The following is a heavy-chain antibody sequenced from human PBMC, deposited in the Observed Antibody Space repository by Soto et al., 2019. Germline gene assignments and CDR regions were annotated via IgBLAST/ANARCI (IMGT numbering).Heavy chain of an antibody. V-gene: IGHV3-23*01. J-gene: IGHJ6*02. CDR2: ISGSGGST. CDR3: AKDSSSWQLHSYGMHV. Sequence: PGGSLRLSCAASGVTFSSYAMSWVRQAPGKGLEWVSAISGSGGSTYYADYVKGRFTISRDNSKNTLYLKMNSLRAEDTAVYYCAKDSSSWQLHSYGMHVRGPGPTVIVS. D-gene: IGHD6-13*01. CDR1: GVTFSSYA.